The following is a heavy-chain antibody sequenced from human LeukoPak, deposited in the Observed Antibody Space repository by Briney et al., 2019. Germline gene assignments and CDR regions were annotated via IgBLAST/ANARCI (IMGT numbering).Heavy chain of an antibody. CDR3: ARDYYGDYDLTY. CDR2: VNPNSGGT. J-gene: IGHJ4*02. Sequence: GASVKVSCKASGYTFTGYYMHWVRQAPGQGLEWMGWVNPNSGGTDYAQKFQGRVTMTRDTSISTAYMELSRLRSDDTAVYYCARDYYGDYDLTYWGQGTLVTVSS. V-gene: IGHV1-2*02. CDR1: GYTFTGYY. D-gene: IGHD4-17*01.